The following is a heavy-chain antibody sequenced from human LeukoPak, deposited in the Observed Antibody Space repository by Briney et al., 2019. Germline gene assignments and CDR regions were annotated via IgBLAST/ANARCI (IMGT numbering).Heavy chain of an antibody. D-gene: IGHD6-13*01. J-gene: IGHJ4*02. CDR2: INHSGST. CDR1: GGSFSGYY. CDR3: ARNSSWYFDY. V-gene: IGHV4-34*01. Sequence: SETLSLTCAVYGGSFSGYYWSWIRQPPGKGLEWIGEINHSGSTNYNPSLKSRVTISVDTSKNQFSLKLSSVTAADTAVYYCARNSSWYFDYWGQGTLVTVSS.